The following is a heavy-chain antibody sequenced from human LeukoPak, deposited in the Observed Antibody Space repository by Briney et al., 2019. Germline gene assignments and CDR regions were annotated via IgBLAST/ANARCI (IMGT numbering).Heavy chain of an antibody. V-gene: IGHV3-48*04. CDR3: ASRALEFDALDV. Sequence: GGSLRLSCAASGITFSTYSVSWVRQAPGQGLEWISYISSSSITIYYADSVRGRFTISRDNARNSLFLQMNSLRAEDTAIYYCASRALEFDALDVWGQGTMVTVSS. D-gene: IGHD1-1*01. CDR2: ISSSSITI. J-gene: IGHJ3*01. CDR1: GITFSTYS.